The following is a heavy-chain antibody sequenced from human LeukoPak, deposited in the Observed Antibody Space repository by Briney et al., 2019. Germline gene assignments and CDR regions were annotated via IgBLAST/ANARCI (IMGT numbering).Heavy chain of an antibody. Sequence: GASVKVSCKASGYTFTSYDINWVRQATGQGLEWMGWMNPNSGNTGYAQKFQGRVTMTRNTSISTAYMELSSLRSEDTAVYYCARGGAYLSEGVLRYFDWQHAKKYGMDVWGQGTTVTVSS. V-gene: IGHV1-8*01. D-gene: IGHD3-9*01. CDR3: ARGGAYLSEGVLRYFDWQHAKKYGMDV. CDR2: MNPNSGNT. CDR1: GYTFTSYD. J-gene: IGHJ6*02.